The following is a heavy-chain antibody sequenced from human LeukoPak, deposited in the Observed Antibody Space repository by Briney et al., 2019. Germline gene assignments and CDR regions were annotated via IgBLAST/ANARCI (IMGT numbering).Heavy chain of an antibody. CDR3: ARRPRGKHEIQQRGSYGMDV. J-gene: IGHJ6*02. CDR1: AYTFTGYY. Sequence: AAVTVSCTASAYTFTGYYMHWMRQAPGQGNEWMGWINPNSGGTNYAQKFHGRVTMTRDTSISTAYMELRRLRSDDTAVYYCARRPRGKHEIQQRGSYGMDVWGQGTTVTVSS. D-gene: IGHD5-18*01. CDR2: INPNSGGT. V-gene: IGHV1-2*02.